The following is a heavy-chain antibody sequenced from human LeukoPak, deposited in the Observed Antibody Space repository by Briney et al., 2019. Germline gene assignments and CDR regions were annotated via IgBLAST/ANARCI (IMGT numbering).Heavy chain of an antibody. CDR1: GFTFSSYA. Sequence: GGSLRLSCAASGFTFSSYAMSWVRQAPGKGLVWVSRINSDGSSTTYADSVKGRFTISRDNAKNTLYLQMNSLRAEDTAVYYCAREGPKVDFDYWGQGTLVTVSS. CDR2: INSDGSST. V-gene: IGHV3-74*01. D-gene: IGHD2-15*01. CDR3: AREGPKVDFDY. J-gene: IGHJ4*02.